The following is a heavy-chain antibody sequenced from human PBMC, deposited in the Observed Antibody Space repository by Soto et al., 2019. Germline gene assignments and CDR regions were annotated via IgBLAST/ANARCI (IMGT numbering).Heavy chain of an antibody. V-gene: IGHV3-30*04. Sequence: TGGSLRLSCAASGFTFSRYAIHWVRQAPGKGLEWVAVISRDGTNKYYVDSAKGRFTISRDNSRNTLYLQMNSLRHEDAAVYYCARSRSGAVADSFDFWGQGTLVTVSS. CDR1: GFTFSRYA. CDR2: ISRDGTNK. CDR3: ARSRSGAVADSFDF. J-gene: IGHJ4*02. D-gene: IGHD3-10*01.